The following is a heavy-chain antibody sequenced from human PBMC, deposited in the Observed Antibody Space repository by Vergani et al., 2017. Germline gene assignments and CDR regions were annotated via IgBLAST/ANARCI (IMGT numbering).Heavy chain of an antibody. V-gene: IGHV3-23*01. CDR3: AKGGEGGDYSRFDY. J-gene: IGHJ4*02. CDR1: GFTFSSYA. Sequence: EVQLLESGGGLVQPGGSLRLSCAASGFTFSSYAMSWVRQAPGKGLDWVSAISGSVGSTYYADSVKGRFTISRDNSKNTLYLQMNSLRAEDTAVYYCAKGGEGGDYSRFDYWGQGTLVTVSS. D-gene: IGHD4-17*01. CDR2: ISGSVGST.